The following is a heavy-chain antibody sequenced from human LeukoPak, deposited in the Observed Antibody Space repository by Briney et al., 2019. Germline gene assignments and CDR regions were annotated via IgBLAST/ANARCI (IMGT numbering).Heavy chain of an antibody. V-gene: IGHV4-39*01. J-gene: IGHJ2*01. CDR2: IYYSRST. CDR1: GGSISSSSYY. D-gene: IGHD3-22*01. Sequence: SETLSLTCTVSGGSISSSSYYWGRIRQPPGKGLEWIGSIYYSRSTYYNPSLKSRVTISVDTPKNQFSLKLSSLTAADTAVYYCARGVTMIVVVIHDWYFDLWGRGTLVTVSS. CDR3: ARGVTMIVVVIHDWYFDL.